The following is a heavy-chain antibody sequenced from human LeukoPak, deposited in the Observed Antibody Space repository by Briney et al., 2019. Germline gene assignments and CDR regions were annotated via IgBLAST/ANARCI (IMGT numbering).Heavy chain of an antibody. V-gene: IGHV4-59*01. CDR2: IYYSGST. CDR3: ARDPTYYDFWSGYPGTPYYFDY. J-gene: IGHJ4*02. Sequence: SETLSLTCTVSGGSISSYYWSWIRQPPGKGLEWIGYIYYSGSTNYNPSLKSRVTISVDTSKNQFSLKLSSVTAADTAVYYCARDPTYYDFWSGYPGTPYYFDYWGQGTLVTVSS. D-gene: IGHD3-3*01. CDR1: GGSISSYY.